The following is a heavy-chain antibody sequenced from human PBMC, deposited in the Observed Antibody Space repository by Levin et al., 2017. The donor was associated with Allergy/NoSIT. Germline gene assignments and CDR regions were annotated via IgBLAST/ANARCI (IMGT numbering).Heavy chain of an antibody. Sequence: GGSLRLSCVVSGVTLRTYAMSWVRQAPGKGLEWVSHISGTGGTTYYADSVKGRFTISRDNSKNTVFLEMNSLTVEDAAVYYCAKDLNFFDSSGYYPPDFDFWGQGTLVTVSS. J-gene: IGHJ4*02. D-gene: IGHD3-22*01. CDR1: GVTLRTYA. V-gene: IGHV3-23*01. CDR3: AKDLNFFDSSGYYPPDFDF. CDR2: ISGTGGTT.